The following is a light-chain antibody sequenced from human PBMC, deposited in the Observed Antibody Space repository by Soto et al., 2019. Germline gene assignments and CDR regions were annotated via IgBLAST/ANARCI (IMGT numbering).Light chain of an antibody. CDR2: DAS. V-gene: IGKV1-33*01. CDR3: NQYDSFPLT. J-gene: IGKJ4*01. Sequence: DMQMTQSPSSLSASVGERVTITCQASQDISTSISWYQQRPGKAPKLVIHDASSFETGVPSRVNGNGSGKEFNFPLNTLPSADITTYYCNQYDSFPLTFGGGTKVEIK. CDR1: QDISTS.